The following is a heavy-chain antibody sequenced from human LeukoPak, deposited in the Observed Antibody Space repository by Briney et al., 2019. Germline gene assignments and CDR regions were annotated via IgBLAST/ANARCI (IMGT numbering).Heavy chain of an antibody. CDR3: AREPPPDYYDSSGYATHPDAFDI. CDR1: GGSISSGGYY. CDR2: IYHSGST. V-gene: IGHV4-30-2*01. D-gene: IGHD3-22*01. J-gene: IGHJ3*02. Sequence: SQTLSLTCTVSGGSISSGGYYWSWIRQPPGKGLEWIGYIYHSGSTYYNPSLKSRVTISVDRSKNQFSLKLSSVTAADTAVYYCAREPPPDYYDSSGYATHPDAFDIWGQGTMVTVSS.